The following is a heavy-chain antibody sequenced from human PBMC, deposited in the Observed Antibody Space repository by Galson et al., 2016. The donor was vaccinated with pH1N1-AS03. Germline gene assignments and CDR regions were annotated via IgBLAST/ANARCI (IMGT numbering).Heavy chain of an antibody. CDR3: ASAGYHTPGYHY. V-gene: IGHV4-4*01. J-gene: IGHJ4*02. CDR2: VHYSGTT. Sequence: ETLSLTCAVSGGSMTSPDWWTWVRQPPGKGLEWIGEVHYSGTTSYNPSLNSRVTMSIDKSNNQYSLNLGSVTAADTAVYFCASAGYHTPGYHYWGQGALVTVSS. D-gene: IGHD3-16*02. CDR1: GGSMTSPDW.